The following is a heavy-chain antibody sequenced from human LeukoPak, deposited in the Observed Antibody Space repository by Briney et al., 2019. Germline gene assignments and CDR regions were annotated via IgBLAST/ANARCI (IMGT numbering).Heavy chain of an antibody. D-gene: IGHD3-3*01. CDR1: GNTLRELP. CDR3: ATRGSDFWSGFDY. Sequence: ASVKVSCRLSGNTLRELPIQWVRQAGGKGLEWMTGFDPENAEIVYAQKFQGRVTMTEDTSTNTAYMELTSLTSDDTALYYCATRGSDFWSGFDYWGQGTQVTVSS. J-gene: IGHJ4*02. CDR2: FDPENAEI. V-gene: IGHV1-24*01.